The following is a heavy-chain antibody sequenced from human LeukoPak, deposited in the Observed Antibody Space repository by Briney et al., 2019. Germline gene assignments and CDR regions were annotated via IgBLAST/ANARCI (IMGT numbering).Heavy chain of an antibody. Sequence: SETLSLTCTVPGGSISSYYWSWIRQPPGKGLEWIGYIYYSGSTNYNPSLKSRVTISVDTSKNQFSLKLSSVTAADTAVYYCARSLLLATVTTAEYYFDYWGQGTLVTVSS. D-gene: IGHD4-17*01. CDR1: GGSISSYY. CDR2: IYYSGST. V-gene: IGHV4-59*08. CDR3: ARSLLLATVTTAEYYFDY. J-gene: IGHJ4*02.